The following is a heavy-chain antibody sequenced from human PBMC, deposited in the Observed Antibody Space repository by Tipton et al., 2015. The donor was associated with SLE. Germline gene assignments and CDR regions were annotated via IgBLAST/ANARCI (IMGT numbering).Heavy chain of an antibody. D-gene: IGHD2-21*02. J-gene: IGHJ4*02. Sequence: QLVQSGAEVKKPGSSVKVSCKASGGTFSSYGISWVRQAPGQGLEWMGGIIPIFGAANYAQKFQGRVTISADESTRTAYMELSSLRSEDTAVYYCATGLHCGGDCPPLYWGQETLVTVSS. CDR1: GGTFSSYG. CDR3: ATGLHCGGDCPPLY. CDR2: IIPIFGAA. V-gene: IGHV1-69*01.